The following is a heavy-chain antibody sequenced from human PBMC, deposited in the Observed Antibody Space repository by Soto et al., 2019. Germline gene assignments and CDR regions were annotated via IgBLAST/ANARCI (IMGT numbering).Heavy chain of an antibody. J-gene: IGHJ4*02. D-gene: IGHD5-18*01. CDR2: IRSKANSYAT. CDR3: TRHAWIQTPNLFDY. V-gene: IGHV3-73*01. CDR1: GFTFSGSA. Sequence: GGSLRLSCAASGFTFSGSAMHWVRQASGKGLEWVGRIRSKANSYATAYAASVKGRFTISRDDSKNTAYLQMNSLKTEDAAVYYCTRHAWIQTPNLFDYWGQGTLVTVSS.